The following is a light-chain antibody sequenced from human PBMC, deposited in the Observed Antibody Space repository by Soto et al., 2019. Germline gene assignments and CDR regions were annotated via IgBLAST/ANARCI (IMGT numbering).Light chain of an antibody. V-gene: IGKV1-33*01. J-gene: IGKJ4*01. CDR2: DAS. CDR3: QQYDNLPLT. CDR1: QDISNY. Sequence: DVQMTQSPSSLSASVGDRVAITCQASQDISNYLNWYQQKLGKAPKLLIYDASNLETGVPSRFSGSGSGTDFTFTINSLQPEDIATYYCQQYDNLPLTFGGGTKVDIK.